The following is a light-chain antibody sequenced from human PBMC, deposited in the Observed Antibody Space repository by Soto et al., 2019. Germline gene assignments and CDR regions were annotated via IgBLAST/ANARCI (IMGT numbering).Light chain of an antibody. Sequence: QSVLTQPASVSGSPGQSITISCTGTSSDVGGYNYVSWYQQHPGKAPKLMIYEVSNRPSGVSNRFSGSKSGNTASLTFSGLQAEDEADYYCSSYTSRSTHVFGTGTKVTVL. V-gene: IGLV2-14*01. CDR2: EVS. CDR1: SSDVGGYNY. CDR3: SSYTSRSTHV. J-gene: IGLJ1*01.